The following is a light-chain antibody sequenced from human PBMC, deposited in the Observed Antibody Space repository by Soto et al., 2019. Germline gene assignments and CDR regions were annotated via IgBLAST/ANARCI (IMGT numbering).Light chain of an antibody. CDR1: QGISNY. CDR3: QKYSSAPPWT. J-gene: IGKJ1*01. V-gene: IGKV1-27*01. Sequence: DIQMTQSPSSLSASVGDRVTITCRASQGISNYLAWYQQKPGKVPKLLIYAASTLQSGVPSRFSGSGSGTAFTPTISSLQPEDVATYYCQKYSSAPPWTFGQGTKVEIK. CDR2: AAS.